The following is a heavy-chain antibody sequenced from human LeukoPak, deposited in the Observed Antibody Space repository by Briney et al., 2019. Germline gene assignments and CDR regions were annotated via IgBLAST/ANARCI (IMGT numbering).Heavy chain of an antibody. Sequence: SETLSLTCAVYSGSFSAYYWSCIRQSPGKGLEWIGEIHPSGVINYSPSLTSRVTISVDMSKNQFSLSLTSVSAADTAVYYCARGTDAQKTGYWGQGTLVTVSS. CDR1: SGSFSAYY. D-gene: IGHD1-14*01. J-gene: IGHJ4*02. CDR3: ARGTDAQKTGY. V-gene: IGHV4-34*01. CDR2: IHPSGVI.